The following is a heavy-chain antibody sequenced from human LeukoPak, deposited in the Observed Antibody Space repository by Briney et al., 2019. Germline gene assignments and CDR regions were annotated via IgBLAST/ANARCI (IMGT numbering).Heavy chain of an antibody. D-gene: IGHD1-26*01. Sequence: AGGSLRLSCAASGLFFSTNWMSWVRQAPGKGLEWVATIKPDGRDKYYVDSVKGRFTMSRDNGKNSVYLRMNSLRAEDTAVYYCASWEASTNYWGQGTLVTVSS. CDR1: GLFFSTNW. CDR2: IKPDGRDK. J-gene: IGHJ4*02. CDR3: ASWEASTNY. V-gene: IGHV3-7*01.